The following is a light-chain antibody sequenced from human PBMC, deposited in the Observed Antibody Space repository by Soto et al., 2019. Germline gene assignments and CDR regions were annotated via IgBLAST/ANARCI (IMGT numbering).Light chain of an antibody. CDR3: GSYSSSSAPFV. Sequence: QSALTQPASVSGSPGQSITISCTGTSSDVGGYNYVSWYQQHPGKVPKLMIYEVSKRPSGVSNRFSGSKSGNTASLTISGLQAEDEADYYCGSYSSSSAPFVFGTGTKVTVL. J-gene: IGLJ1*01. V-gene: IGLV2-14*01. CDR1: SSDVGGYNY. CDR2: EVS.